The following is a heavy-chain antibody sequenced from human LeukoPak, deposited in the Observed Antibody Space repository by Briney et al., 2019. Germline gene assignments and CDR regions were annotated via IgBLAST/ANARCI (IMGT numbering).Heavy chain of an antibody. Sequence: SSEPLSLTCTVCGGSISSDYWSWIRPPPGKGLEWIGYISYSGRTYHNPSLRSRDPLSVDTSKNHFSLKLSSVTAADTAVYYYARGLYRYGRSTFDYGGQGTLVTVSS. D-gene: IGHD2-2*02. V-gene: IGHV4-59*08. J-gene: IGHJ4*02. CDR3: ARGLYRYGRSTFDY. CDR1: GGSISSDY. CDR2: ISYSGRT.